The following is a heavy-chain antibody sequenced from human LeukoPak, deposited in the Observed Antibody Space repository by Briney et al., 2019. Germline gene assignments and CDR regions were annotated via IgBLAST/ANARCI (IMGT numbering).Heavy chain of an antibody. CDR2: NYYSGGT. V-gene: IGHV4-59*01. CDR1: GGYISSYY. CDR3: ARETPQGFGESSADY. D-gene: IGHD3-10*01. Sequence: SSETLSLTCTVSGGYISSYYWSWIQQPPGKGLEWIGYNYYSGGTNYNPSLKSRVTISVDTSKNQLSLKLSSVTAADTAVYYCARETPQGFGESSADYWGQGTLVTVSS. J-gene: IGHJ4*02.